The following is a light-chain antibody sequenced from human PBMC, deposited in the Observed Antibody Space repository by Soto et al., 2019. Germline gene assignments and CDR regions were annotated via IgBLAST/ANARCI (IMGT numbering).Light chain of an antibody. CDR3: SSYTITSTYV. J-gene: IGLJ1*01. CDR2: EVS. Sequence: QSALTQPASVSGSPGQSITISCTGTSSDVGGYNYVSWYQQHPGKAPKLIIYEVSDRPSGVSNRFSGSKSGNTASLTISGLQAEDKADYYCSSYTITSTYVFGTGTKLTVL. V-gene: IGLV2-14*01. CDR1: SSDVGGYNY.